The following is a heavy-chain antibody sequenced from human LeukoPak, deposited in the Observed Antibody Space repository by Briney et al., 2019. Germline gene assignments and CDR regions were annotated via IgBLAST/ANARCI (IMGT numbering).Heavy chain of an antibody. CDR2: IRGGESRK. CDR3: ARGDIVVVPAAKGNYYYYYMDV. V-gene: IGHV3-7*03. D-gene: IGHD2-2*01. CDR1: GFSFSNYW. J-gene: IGHJ6*03. Sequence: GGSLRLSCAASGFSFSNYWMTWLRQAPGKGLEWVANIRGGESRKYYLDSVTGRFTISRDNAKNMLYLQMNSLRAEDTAVYYCARGDIVVVPAAKGNYYYYYMDVWGKGTTVTVSS.